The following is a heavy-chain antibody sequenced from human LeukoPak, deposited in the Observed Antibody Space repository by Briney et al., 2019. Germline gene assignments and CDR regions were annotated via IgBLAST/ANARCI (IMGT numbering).Heavy chain of an antibody. CDR3: AKTVSGSHSYQGGDY. D-gene: IGHD3-16*02. CDR2: ISGSGANT. V-gene: IGHV3-23*01. CDR1: GLTFSSYA. J-gene: IGHJ4*02. Sequence: GGSLRLSCAASGLTFSSYAMSWVRQAPGKGLEWVSAISGSGANTYYADSVKGRFTMSRDNSKNTLYLQMNSLRAEDTAVYFCAKTVSGSHSYQGGDYWGQGTLVFVSS.